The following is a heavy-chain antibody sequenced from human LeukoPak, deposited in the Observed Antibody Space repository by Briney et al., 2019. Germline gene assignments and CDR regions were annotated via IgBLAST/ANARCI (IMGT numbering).Heavy chain of an antibody. V-gene: IGHV3-30-3*02. D-gene: IGHD2-2*01. J-gene: IGHJ4*02. Sequence: GGSLRLSCAASGFTFSSYAMHWVRQAPGKGLEWVAVISYDGSNKYYADSVKGRFTISRDNSKNTLYLQMNSLRAEDTAVYYCARGAGYQLPTAPHYWGQGTLVTVSS. CDR1: GFTFSSYA. CDR3: ARGAGYQLPTAPHY. CDR2: ISYDGSNK.